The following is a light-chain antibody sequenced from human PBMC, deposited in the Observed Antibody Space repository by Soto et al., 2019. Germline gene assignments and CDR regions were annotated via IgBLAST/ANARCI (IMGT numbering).Light chain of an antibody. CDR3: QQYNTWPPRSES. J-gene: IGKJ3*01. Sequence: EIVMTQSPAILSVSPGERATLSCRASQTVAKNLAWYQQKPGQPPRLLIYGASTRATGVTARFSGSGSGTKFTLTIRSLQSEDFPFYYCQQYNTWPPRSESVGPGTKEDIK. CDR2: GAS. CDR1: QTVAKN. V-gene: IGKV3D-15*01.